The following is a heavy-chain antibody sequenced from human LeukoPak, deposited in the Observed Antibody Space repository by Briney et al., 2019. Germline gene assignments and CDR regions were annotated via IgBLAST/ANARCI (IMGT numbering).Heavy chain of an antibody. CDR2: IYPGDSDT. CDR1: GYTFTSYW. Sequence: GESLKISCKGSGYTFTSYWIGWVRQMPGKGLEWMAIIYPGDSDTRYNPSFQGQVTISADKSISTAYLQWSSLQASDTAMYYCARQGYTVYDGIDYWGQGTLVTVSS. D-gene: IGHD5/OR15-5a*01. J-gene: IGHJ4*02. CDR3: ARQGYTVYDGIDY. V-gene: IGHV5-51*01.